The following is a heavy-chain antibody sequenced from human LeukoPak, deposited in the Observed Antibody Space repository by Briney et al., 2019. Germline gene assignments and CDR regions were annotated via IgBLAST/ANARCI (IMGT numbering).Heavy chain of an antibody. V-gene: IGHV4-59*01. CDR1: GGSISSYY. CDR2: LYNSGST. CDR3: ARGYSSPLYAFDL. J-gene: IGHJ3*01. Sequence: PSETLSLTSTDPGGSISSYYWNSLRQPPGKGLEWIGYLYNSGSTNYNPSLKSRLTISLDMSKNQLSLKLTSVTAADTPVYYCARGYSSPLYAFDLWGQGTTVTVSS. D-gene: IGHD2-15*01.